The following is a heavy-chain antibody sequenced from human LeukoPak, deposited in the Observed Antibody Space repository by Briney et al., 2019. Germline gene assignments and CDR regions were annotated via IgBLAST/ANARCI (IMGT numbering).Heavy chain of an antibody. D-gene: IGHD1-14*01. CDR2: INHSGST. V-gene: IGHV4-34*01. CDR3: VRGGPDLYYFDY. Sequence: SETLSLTCAVYGGSFSGYYWSWIRQPPGKGLEWIGEINHSGSTNYNPSLKSRVTISVDTSKNQFSLKLSSVTAADTAVYYCVRGGPDLYYFDYWGQGTLVTVSS. J-gene: IGHJ4*02. CDR1: GGSFSGYY.